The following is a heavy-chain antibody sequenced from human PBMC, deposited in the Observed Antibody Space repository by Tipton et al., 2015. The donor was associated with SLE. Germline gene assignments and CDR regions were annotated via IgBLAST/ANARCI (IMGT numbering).Heavy chain of an antibody. CDR3: ARDDSLVVVAATYAFDI. CDR1: GYTFTSYG. J-gene: IGHJ3*02. V-gene: IGHV1-18*01. Sequence: QSGPEVKKPGASVKVSCKASGYTFTSYGISWVRQAPGQGLEWMGWISAYNGNTNYAQKLQGRVTMTTDTSTSTAYMELRSLRSDAAAVYYCARDDSLVVVAATYAFDIWGKGSMVTVSS. CDR2: ISAYNGNT. D-gene: IGHD2-15*01.